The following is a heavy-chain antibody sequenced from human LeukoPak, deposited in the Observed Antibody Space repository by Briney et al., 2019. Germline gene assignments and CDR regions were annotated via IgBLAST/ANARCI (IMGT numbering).Heavy chain of an antibody. CDR1: GFKFDDYG. Sequence: GGPLRLSCAASGFKFDDYGMSWVRQAPGEGLECVSRISWNGGNTGYADSVKGRFTISRDNAKNSLFLQVNSLRADDTAFYYCAREGIYCVNGVCYLDYWGQGTLVTVSS. J-gene: IGHJ4*02. CDR3: AREGIYCVNGVCYLDY. CDR2: ISWNGGNT. V-gene: IGHV3-20*04. D-gene: IGHD2-8*01.